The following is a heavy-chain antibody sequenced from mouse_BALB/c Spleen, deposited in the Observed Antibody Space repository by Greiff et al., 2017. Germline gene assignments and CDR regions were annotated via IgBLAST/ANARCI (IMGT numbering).Heavy chain of an antibody. CDR2: ISSGGSYT. CDR3: TRAATVFDY. V-gene: IGHV5-6-4*01. CDR1: GFTFSSYT. J-gene: IGHJ2*01. D-gene: IGHD1-1*01. Sequence: EVHLVESGGGLVKPGGSLKLSCAASGFTFSSYTMSWVRQTPEKRLEWVATISSGGSYTYYPDSVKGRFTISRDNAKNTLYLQMSSLKSEDTAMYYCTRAATVFDYWGQGTTLTVSS.